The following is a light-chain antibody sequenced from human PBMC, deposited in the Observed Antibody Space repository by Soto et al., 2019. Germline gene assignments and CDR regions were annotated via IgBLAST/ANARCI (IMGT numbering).Light chain of an antibody. J-gene: IGKJ4*01. Sequence: EVVLAQSPGTLSLSSGERATLSCRTSQSVSSSYLAWYQQKPGQAPRLLIYGASTRATGIPARFSGSGSGTEFTLTISSLQSEDFAVYYCQQYNNWPRATFGGGTKVDIK. CDR1: QSVSSSY. V-gene: IGKV3-15*01. CDR3: QQYNNWPRAT. CDR2: GAS.